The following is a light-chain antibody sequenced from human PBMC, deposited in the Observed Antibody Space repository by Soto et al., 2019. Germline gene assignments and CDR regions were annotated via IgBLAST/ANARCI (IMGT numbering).Light chain of an antibody. CDR1: QSVSSSH. J-gene: IGKJ1*01. Sequence: EIVLTQSPGTLSLSPGERATLSCRSSQSVSSSHLAWYQQNPGQAPRLLIYGASSRATGIPDRFSGSGSETDFTLTISRLEPEDFAVYYCQYYGTSPQTFGQGTKV. CDR2: GAS. V-gene: IGKV3-20*01. CDR3: QYYGTSPQT.